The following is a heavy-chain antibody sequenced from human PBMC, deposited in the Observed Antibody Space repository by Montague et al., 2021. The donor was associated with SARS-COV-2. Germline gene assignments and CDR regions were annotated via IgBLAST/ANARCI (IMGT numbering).Heavy chain of an antibody. CDR1: GGGIRGQY. D-gene: IGHD1-1*01. V-gene: IGHV4-59*11. Sequence: SETLSLTCTRSGGGIRGQYGSGIRQPPGKALECIGYVYYTGSTKYNPSLKSRVTMSVDTPKNRFSLSLRSLTAADTAVYYCARAQNTCFIANCVSYFDIWGLGALVTVSS. J-gene: IGHJ4*02. CDR3: ARAQNTCFIANCVSYFDI. CDR2: VYYTGST.